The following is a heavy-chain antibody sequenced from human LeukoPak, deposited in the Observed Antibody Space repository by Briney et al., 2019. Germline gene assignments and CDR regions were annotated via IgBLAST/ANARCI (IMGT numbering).Heavy chain of an antibody. D-gene: IGHD6-19*01. CDR3: ARLEQWLTPY. Sequence: PGGSPRLSCVASGFSFNTYWMSWVRQAPGKGLEWVANIKQDGSEQYYVDSVKGRFTISRDNAKNSVYLQMNSLRAEDTAVYYCARLEQWLTPYWGQGTLVTVSS. J-gene: IGHJ4*02. CDR1: GFSFNTYW. V-gene: IGHV3-7*01. CDR2: IKQDGSEQ.